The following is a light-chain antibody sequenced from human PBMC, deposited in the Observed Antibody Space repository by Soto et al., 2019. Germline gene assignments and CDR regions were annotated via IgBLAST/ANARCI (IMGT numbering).Light chain of an antibody. V-gene: IGKV3-15*01. Sequence: EIVLTQSPGTLSLSPGERATLSCRASQGIGDTLAWYQHKPGQTPRLLIYDTSTRATGVPTRFSGSGSGTEFTLTISSLQPDDFGTYYCQQYNSYWTFGQGTKVDIK. CDR2: DTS. CDR3: QQYNSYWT. CDR1: QGIGDT. J-gene: IGKJ1*01.